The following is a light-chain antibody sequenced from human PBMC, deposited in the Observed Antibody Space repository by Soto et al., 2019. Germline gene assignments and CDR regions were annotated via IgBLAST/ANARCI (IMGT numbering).Light chain of an antibody. CDR1: SSNIGRSA. V-gene: IGLV1-44*01. J-gene: IGLJ3*02. Sequence: QLVLTQPPSSSGTPGQRVTISCSGSSSNIGRSAVNWYQQLPGTAPKLLIYTNNYRPSGVPDRFSASKSGTSASLAISGLQSEDEADYYCAAWDDSLNGWVFGGGTKVTVL. CDR2: TNN. CDR3: AAWDDSLNGWV.